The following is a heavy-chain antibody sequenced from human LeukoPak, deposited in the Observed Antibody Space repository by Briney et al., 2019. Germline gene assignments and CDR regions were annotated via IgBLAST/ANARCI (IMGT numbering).Heavy chain of an antibody. CDR2: INPNSGGT. CDR3: ASDFKTTVVTRAYY. CDR1: GYTFTGYY. V-gene: IGHV1-2*02. Sequence: ASVKVSCKASGYTFTGYYMHWVRQAPGQGLEWMGWINPNSGGTNYAQKFQGRVTMTEDTSTDTAYMELSSLRSEDTAVYYCASDFKTTVVTRAYYWGQGTLVTVSS. D-gene: IGHD4-23*01. J-gene: IGHJ4*02.